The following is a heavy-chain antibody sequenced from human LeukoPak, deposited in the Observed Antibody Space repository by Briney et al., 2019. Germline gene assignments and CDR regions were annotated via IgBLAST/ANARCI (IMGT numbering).Heavy chain of an antibody. Sequence: SETLSLTCTVSGGSISSYYWSWIRQPPGKGLEWIGYIYTSGSTNYNPSLKSRVTISVDTSKNQFSLKLSSVTAADTAVYYCARHGSGDYYDYMDVWGKGTTVTVSS. CDR3: ARHGSGDYYDYMDV. CDR2: IYTSGST. J-gene: IGHJ6*03. CDR1: GGSISSYY. V-gene: IGHV4-4*09. D-gene: IGHD1-26*01.